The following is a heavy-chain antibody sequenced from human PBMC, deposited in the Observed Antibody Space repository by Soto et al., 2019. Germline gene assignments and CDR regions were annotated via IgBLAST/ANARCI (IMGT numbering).Heavy chain of an antibody. Sequence: SQTLSLTCAISVDSVSSNSAAWNWIRQSPSRGLEWLGRTYYRSKWYNDYAVSVKSRITINPDTSKNQFSLQLSSVTPEDTAVYYCARAYWGWDFYYYGMDVWGQGTTVTVSS. CDR3: ARAYWGWDFYYYGMDV. D-gene: IGHD3-16*01. CDR1: VDSVSSNSAA. J-gene: IGHJ6*02. V-gene: IGHV6-1*01. CDR2: TYYRSKWYN.